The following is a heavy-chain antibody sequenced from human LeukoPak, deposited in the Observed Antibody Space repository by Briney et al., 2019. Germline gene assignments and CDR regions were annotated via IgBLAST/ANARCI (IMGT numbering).Heavy chain of an antibody. Sequence: GGSLRLSCAASGFTFTTYWMSWVRQAPGKGLEWVSGINWNGGSTGYADSVKGRFTISRDNAKNSLYLQMNSLRAEDTALYHCARDLGQDLNWFGPWGQGTLVTVSS. CDR2: INWNGGST. J-gene: IGHJ5*02. CDR3: ARDLGQDLNWFGP. V-gene: IGHV3-20*01. CDR1: GFTFTTYW.